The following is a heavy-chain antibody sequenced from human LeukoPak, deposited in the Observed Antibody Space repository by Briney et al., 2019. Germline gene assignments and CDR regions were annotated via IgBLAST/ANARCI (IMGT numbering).Heavy chain of an antibody. V-gene: IGHV3-30*18. CDR1: GFTFSDYG. Sequence: GGSLRLSCAASGFTFSDYGMHWVRQAPGKGLEWVAVIANDGRDKKYADSVRGRFTISRDNSKNTVYLQMNSLRAEDTAVYYCAKDILGYCSSTSCYYYGMDVWGQGTTVTVSS. J-gene: IGHJ6*02. D-gene: IGHD2-2*01. CDR2: IANDGRDK. CDR3: AKDILGYCSSTSCYYYGMDV.